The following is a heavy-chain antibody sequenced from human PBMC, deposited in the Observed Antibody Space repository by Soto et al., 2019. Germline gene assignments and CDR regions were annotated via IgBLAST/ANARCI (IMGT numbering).Heavy chain of an antibody. D-gene: IGHD6-25*01. Sequence: SVKVSCKASGGTFSSYTISWVRQAPGQGLEWKGRIIPILGIANYAQKFQGRVTITADKSTSTAYMELSSLRSEDTAVYYCVRDRPRTEASYYYYYYMDVWGKGTTVTVSS. J-gene: IGHJ6*03. CDR3: VRDRPRTEASYYYYYYMDV. V-gene: IGHV1-69*04. CDR1: GGTFSSYT. CDR2: IIPILGIA.